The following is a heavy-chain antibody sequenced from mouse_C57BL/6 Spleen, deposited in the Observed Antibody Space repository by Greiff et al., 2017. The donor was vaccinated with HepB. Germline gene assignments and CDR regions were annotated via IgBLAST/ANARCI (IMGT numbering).Heavy chain of an antibody. J-gene: IGHJ4*01. CDR2: ISSGSSTI. CDR3: ARENYGTLYAMDS. CDR1: GFTFSDYG. Sequence: EVQLVESGGGLVKPGGSLKLSCAASGFTFSDYGMHWVRQAPEKGLEWVAYISSGSSTIYYADTVKGRFTISRDNAKNTLFLQMTSLRSEDTAMYYCARENYGTLYAMDSWGQGTSVTASS. D-gene: IGHD1-1*01. V-gene: IGHV5-17*01.